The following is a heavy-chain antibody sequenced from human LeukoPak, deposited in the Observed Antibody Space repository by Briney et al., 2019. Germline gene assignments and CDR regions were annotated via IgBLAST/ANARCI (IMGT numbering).Heavy chain of an antibody. CDR1: GGSISSYY. V-gene: IGHV4-59*01. J-gene: IGHJ6*03. Sequence: PSETLSLTCTVSGGSISSYYWSWIRQPPGKGLEWIGYIYYSGSTNYNPSLKSRVTISVDTSKNQFSLKLSSVTAADTAVYYCAGGEFLEPYYYYMDVWGKGTTVTVSS. CDR3: AGGEFLEPYYYYMDV. CDR2: IYYSGST. D-gene: IGHD3-3*01.